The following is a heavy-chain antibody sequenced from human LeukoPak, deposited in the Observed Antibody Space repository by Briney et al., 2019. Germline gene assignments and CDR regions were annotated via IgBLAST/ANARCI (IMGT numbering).Heavy chain of an antibody. V-gene: IGHV4-61*01. CDR1: GGSVSSGSYY. D-gene: IGHD3-9*01. J-gene: IGHJ4*02. Sequence: PSETLSLTCTVSGGSVSSGSYYWSWIRQPPGKGLEWIGYIYYSGGTNYNPSLKSRVTISVDTSKNQFSLKLSSVTAADTAVYYCANTPEGYDILTGYYSADYWGQGTLVTVSS. CDR3: ANTPEGYDILTGYYSADY. CDR2: IYYSGGT.